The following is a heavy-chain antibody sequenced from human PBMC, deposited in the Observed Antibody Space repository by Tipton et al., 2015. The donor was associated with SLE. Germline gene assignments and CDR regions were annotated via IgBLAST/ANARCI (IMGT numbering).Heavy chain of an antibody. CDR2: IYSGGST. V-gene: IGHV3-53*01. CDR3: AREYPDYGGNRGWFDP. J-gene: IGHJ5*02. Sequence: GSLRLSCAASGFTVSSNYMSWVRQAPGKGLEWVSVIYSGGSTYYADSVKGRFTISRDNSKNTLYLQINSLGAEDTAVYYCAREYPDYGGNRGWFDPWGQGTLVTVSS. CDR1: GFTVSSNY. D-gene: IGHD4-23*01.